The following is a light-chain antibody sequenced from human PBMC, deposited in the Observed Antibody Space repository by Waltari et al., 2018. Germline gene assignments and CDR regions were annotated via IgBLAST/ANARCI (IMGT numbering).Light chain of an antibody. J-gene: IGKJ1*01. CDR1: QSVSYSSNNKNY. CDR2: WAS. CDR3: QQYYAVPPT. V-gene: IGKV4-1*01. Sequence: DIVMTQSPDSLAVSLGERASITCKSDQSVSYSSNNKNYLAWYRQKPGQPPQLLMSWASTREFGVPDRFSGSVSGTDFTLSISSLQAEDAAVYDCQQYYAVPPTFGPGTKVEIK.